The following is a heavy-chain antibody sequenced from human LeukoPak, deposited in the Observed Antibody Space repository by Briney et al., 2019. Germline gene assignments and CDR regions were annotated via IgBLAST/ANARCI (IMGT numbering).Heavy chain of an antibody. V-gene: IGHV1-46*01. D-gene: IGHD3-10*01. J-gene: IGHJ4*02. CDR3: ARSFINYYGSGSPDY. CDR2: IHPSGGST. Sequence: ASVKVSCKASGYTFTSYYMHWVRQAPGQGLEWMGIIHPSGGSTSYAQKFQGRVTMTRDTSTSTVYMELSSLRSEDTAVYYCARSFINYYGSGSPDYWGQGTLVTVSS. CDR1: GYTFTSYY.